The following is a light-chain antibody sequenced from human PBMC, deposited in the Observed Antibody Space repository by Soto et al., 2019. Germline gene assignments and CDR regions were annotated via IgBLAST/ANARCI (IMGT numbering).Light chain of an antibody. CDR2: AAS. CDR3: QKYNSAPRT. V-gene: IGKV1-27*01. CDR1: QCISNY. Sequence: DIQMTQSPSSLSASVGDRVTITCRASQCISNYLAWYQQKPGNVPKLLIYAASTLQSGVPSRFSGSGSGTDFTLTISSLQPEDVATYYCQKYNSAPRTFGQGNKVEIK. J-gene: IGKJ1*01.